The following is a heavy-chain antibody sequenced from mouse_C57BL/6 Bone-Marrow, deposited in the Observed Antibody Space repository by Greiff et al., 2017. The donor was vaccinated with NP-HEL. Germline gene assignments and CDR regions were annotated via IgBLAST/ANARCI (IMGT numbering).Heavy chain of an antibody. Sequence: EVKLMESGPELVTPGASVKISCKASGYSFTGYYMSWVKQSPEKSLEWIGEINPSTGGTTYNQKFKAKATLTVDKSSSTVYMQLKSLTSEDSAVFYCARRGYFYWYFDVWGTGTTVTVSS. CDR1: GYSFTGYY. J-gene: IGHJ1*03. V-gene: IGHV1-42*01. CDR2: INPSTGGT. CDR3: ARRGYFYWYFDV. D-gene: IGHD1-1*01.